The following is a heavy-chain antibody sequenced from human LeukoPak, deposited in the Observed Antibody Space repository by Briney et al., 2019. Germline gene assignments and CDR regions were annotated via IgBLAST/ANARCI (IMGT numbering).Heavy chain of an antibody. Sequence: TSETLSLTCAVYGGSFSGYYWSWIRQPPGKGLEWIGEINHSGSTNYKPSLKSRVTISVDTSKNQFSLKLSSVTAADTAVYFCARGRESDCSSTSCYDEFDYWGQGTLATVSS. V-gene: IGHV4-34*01. D-gene: IGHD2-2*01. CDR1: GGSFSGYY. CDR2: INHSGST. CDR3: ARGRESDCSSTSCYDEFDY. J-gene: IGHJ4*02.